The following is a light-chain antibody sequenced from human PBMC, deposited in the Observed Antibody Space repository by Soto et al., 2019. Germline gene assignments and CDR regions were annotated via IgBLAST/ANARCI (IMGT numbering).Light chain of an antibody. CDR1: SSDFGTYNL. CDR3: CSYAGSSTPHV. CDR2: EAT. J-gene: IGLJ1*01. Sequence: QSALTHPASLPCSPLQSITISCTVTSSDFGTYNLVSWYQHQPGKAPKLMIYEATKRPSGVSNRFSGSKSGNTASLTISGPQAEDEGDYYCCSYAGSSTPHVFGSGTKVTVL. V-gene: IGLV2-23*01.